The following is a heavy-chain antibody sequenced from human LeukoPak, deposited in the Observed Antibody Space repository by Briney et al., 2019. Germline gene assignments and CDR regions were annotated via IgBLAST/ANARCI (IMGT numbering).Heavy chain of an antibody. CDR2: IYYSGST. CDR3: ARHSAAKGSWGPSGWGAFDY. J-gene: IGHJ4*02. D-gene: IGHD6-19*01. CDR1: GGSISSGGYY. Sequence: PSQTLSLTCTVSGGSISSGGYYWSWIRQHPGKGLEWIGYIYYSGSTYYNPSLKSRVTISVDTSKNQFSLKLSSVTAADTAVYYCARHSAAKGSWGPSGWGAFDYWGQGTLVTVSS. V-gene: IGHV4-31*03.